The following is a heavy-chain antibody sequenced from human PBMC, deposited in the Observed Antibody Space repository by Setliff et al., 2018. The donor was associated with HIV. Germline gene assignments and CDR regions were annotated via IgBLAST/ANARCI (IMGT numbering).Heavy chain of an antibody. D-gene: IGHD2-8*02. V-gene: IGHV1-18*01. Sequence: ASVKVSCKASGYTFTSYGISWVRQAPGQGLEWMGWISAYNGNTNYAQSFQGRVTMTTDTSTNTAYLELTSLRSDDTAVYYCARYAASGTGWFDPWGQGTQVTVPQ. J-gene: IGHJ5*02. CDR1: GYTFTSYG. CDR2: ISAYNGNT. CDR3: ARYAASGTGWFDP.